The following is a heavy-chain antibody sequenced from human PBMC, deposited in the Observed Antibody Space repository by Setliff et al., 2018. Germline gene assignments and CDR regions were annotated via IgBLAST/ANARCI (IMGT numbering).Heavy chain of an antibody. CDR3: AKPQVELRWGFES. V-gene: IGHV3-23*03. D-gene: IGHD1-7*01. CDR1: GFTFSSDA. CDR2: IYSGDRNT. Sequence: GGSLRLSCAASGFTFSSDAMSWVRQAPEKGLEWVSTIYSGDRNTFYTDSVKGRFTIFRDGSKNTLYLQMTSLRAEDTAVYYCAKPQVELRWGFESWGQGTPVTVSS. J-gene: IGHJ4*02.